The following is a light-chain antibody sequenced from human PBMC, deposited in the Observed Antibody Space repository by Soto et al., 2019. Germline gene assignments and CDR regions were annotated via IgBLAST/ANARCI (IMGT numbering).Light chain of an antibody. V-gene: IGKV2-24*01. J-gene: IGKJ1*01. Sequence: VITQYPLSLPVTLGQPASISCRSSQSLVHRDGNTYLNWLHHRPGQPPRLLLYMVSRRFSGVPDRFSGSGAGTDFTLIISRVEPEDVGFYYCMQATQFPQVTFGQGTKVDIK. CDR3: MQATQFPQVT. CDR1: QSLVHRDGNTY. CDR2: MVS.